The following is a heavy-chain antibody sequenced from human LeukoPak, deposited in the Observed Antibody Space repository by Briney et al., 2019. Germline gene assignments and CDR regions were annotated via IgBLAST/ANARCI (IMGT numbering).Heavy chain of an antibody. CDR3: ARDHGYMIRGAPVGYFGMDV. D-gene: IGHD3-10*01. Sequence: PSETLSLTCAVSGGSISSNNWWSWVRQPPGKGLEWIGEIYHSGNTNYNPSFKSRVSISVDKSKNQFSLKVSSVTAADTAVYYCARDHGYMIRGAPVGYFGMDVWGKGTTVTVSS. J-gene: IGHJ6*04. V-gene: IGHV4-4*02. CDR2: IYHSGNT. CDR1: GGSISSNNW.